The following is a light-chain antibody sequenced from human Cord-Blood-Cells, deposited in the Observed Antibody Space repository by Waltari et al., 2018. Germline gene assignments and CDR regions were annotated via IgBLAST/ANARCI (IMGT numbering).Light chain of an antibody. CDR2: DVS. CDR3: SSYTGSSPL. J-gene: IGLJ3*02. Sequence: QSALTQPASVSGSPGQSITISCTGTSSDVGGYNYVSWYQQHPGKAPKLMIYDVSQRPSVVANRVSRSESGNTACLTICGLEADDEADYYCSSYTGSSPLFCGETKLTVL. CDR1: SSDVGGYNY. V-gene: IGLV2-14*01.